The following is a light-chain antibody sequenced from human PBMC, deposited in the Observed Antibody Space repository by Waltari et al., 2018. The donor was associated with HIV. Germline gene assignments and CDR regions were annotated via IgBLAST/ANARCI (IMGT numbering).Light chain of an antibody. Sequence: QSALTQPRSVSGSPRQPVTISCTGTSRDVGGYNYFSWYQQHPGKAPKLLIYDVSKRPSGVPDRFSGSKSGNTASLTISGLQAEDEADYYCCSYASTYVVFGGGTKLTVL. J-gene: IGLJ2*01. CDR3: CSYASTYVV. V-gene: IGLV2-11*01. CDR1: SRDVGGYNY. CDR2: DVS.